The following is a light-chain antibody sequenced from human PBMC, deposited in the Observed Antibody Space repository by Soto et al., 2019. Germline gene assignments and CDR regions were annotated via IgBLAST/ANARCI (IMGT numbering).Light chain of an antibody. CDR2: DVS. CDR1: SSDVGAYNH. V-gene: IGLV2-14*03. CDR3: CSYTTSTTYV. Sequence: QSGLTQPASVSGSPGQSITICCTGTSSDVGAYNHVSWYQHHPGKAPKLMIYDVSSRPSGVSNRFSGSKSGNTASLTISGLQADDYTDYYCCSYTTSTTYVFGTGTNFTVL. J-gene: IGLJ1*01.